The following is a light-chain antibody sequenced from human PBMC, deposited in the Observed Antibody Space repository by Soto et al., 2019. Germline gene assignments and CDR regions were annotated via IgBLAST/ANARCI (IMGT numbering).Light chain of an antibody. V-gene: IGLV2-14*03. J-gene: IGLJ1*01. CDR2: DVS. Sequence: QSVLTQPASVSGSPGQSITISCTGTSSDVGDSNYVSWYQHHPGKAPKLIIYDVSNRPSGVSNRFSGSKSGNTASLTISGLQAEDEADYYCSSYTSSRVFGTGTKVTVL. CDR1: SSDVGDSNY. CDR3: SSYTSSRV.